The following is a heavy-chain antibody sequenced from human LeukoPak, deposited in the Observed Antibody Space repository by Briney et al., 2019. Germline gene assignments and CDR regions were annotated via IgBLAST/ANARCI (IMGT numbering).Heavy chain of an antibody. CDR3: PRGPYYDFWGGYLSHNDACDF. D-gene: IGHD3-3*01. CDR1: VYTLPRYD. Sequence: ASVKVSCKASVYTLPRYDINWVRQASGKGLECVGCMNPNSVHTGYAQKFQGRVTMTRNPSISTVYMELSNLTSEDTAVYYCPRGPYYDFWGGYLSHNDACDFWGQGTMVTVSS. J-gene: IGHJ3*01. CDR2: MNPNSVHT. V-gene: IGHV1-8*01.